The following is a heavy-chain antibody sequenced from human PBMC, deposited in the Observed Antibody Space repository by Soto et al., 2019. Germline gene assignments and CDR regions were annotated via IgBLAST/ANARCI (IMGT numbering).Heavy chain of an antibody. D-gene: IGHD5-18*01. J-gene: IGHJ4*02. CDR2: ISYDGSNK. CDR1: GFTFSSYA. Sequence: GGSLRLSCAASGFTFSSYAMHWVRQAPGKGLEWVAVISYDGSNKYYADSVKGRFTISRDNSKNTLYLQMNSLRAEDTAVYYCARSLDRGDTAMFHYWGQRTLVTVSS. CDR3: ARSLDRGDTAMFHY. V-gene: IGHV3-30-3*01.